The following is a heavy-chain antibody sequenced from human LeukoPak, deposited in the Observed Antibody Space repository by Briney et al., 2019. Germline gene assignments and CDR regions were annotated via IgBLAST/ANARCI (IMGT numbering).Heavy chain of an antibody. CDR1: GGSSSCSS. J-gene: IGHJ4*02. Sequence: PSETLSLSCTLSGGSSSCSSWTWIRQPPVKGLDSIGYMYYSGSTNYNPSLKSRVTISLDTSNNQFSLKLTSVTAADTAVYYCARAHSSSWYMDYWGQGTLVTVSS. CDR2: MYYSGST. CDR3: ARAHSSSWYMDY. V-gene: IGHV4-59*01. D-gene: IGHD6-13*01.